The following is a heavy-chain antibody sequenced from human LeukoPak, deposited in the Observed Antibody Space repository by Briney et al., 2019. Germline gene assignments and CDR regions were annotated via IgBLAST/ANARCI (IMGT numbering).Heavy chain of an antibody. CDR3: ARYIPARPGFDY. V-gene: IGHV4-59*10. J-gene: IGHJ4*02. D-gene: IGHD6-6*01. CDR1: GGAISGYY. Sequence: PSETLSLTCAVSGGAISGYYWSWIRQPAGKGLEWIGRIYTSGSTNYNPSLKSRVTMSVDTSKNQFSLKLSSVTVADTAVYYCARYIPARPGFDYWGQGTLVTVSS. CDR2: IYTSGST.